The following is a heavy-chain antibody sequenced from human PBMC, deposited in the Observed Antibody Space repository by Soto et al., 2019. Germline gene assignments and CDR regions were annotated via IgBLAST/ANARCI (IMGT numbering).Heavy chain of an antibody. Sequence: EVPLLESGGGLVQPGGPLRLSCSASGFTFSAYSMTWVCQAPGKGLEWVSTIRGSGAGSYYADSVKARFTISRDNSRNTVYLQMNSLRDEDTAVYYCSVQRDYWGQGTMVTVSS. CDR3: SVQRDY. J-gene: IGHJ4*02. CDR1: GFTFSAYS. D-gene: IGHD1-1*01. CDR2: IRGSGAGS. V-gene: IGHV3-23*01.